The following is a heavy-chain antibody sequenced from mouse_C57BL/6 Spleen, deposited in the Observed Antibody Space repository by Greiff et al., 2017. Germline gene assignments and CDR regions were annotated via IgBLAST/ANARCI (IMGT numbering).Heavy chain of an antibody. CDR3: ARGGLRQGVFDY. Sequence: VQLQQPGAELVRPGSSVKLSCKASGYTFTSYWLHWVKQRPIQGLEWIGNIDPSDSETHYNQKFKDKATLTVDKSSSTAYMQLSSLTSADSAVYYCARGGLRQGVFDYWGQGTTLTVSS. CDR2: IDPSDSET. V-gene: IGHV1-52*01. J-gene: IGHJ2*01. D-gene: IGHD2-4*01. CDR1: GYTFTSYW.